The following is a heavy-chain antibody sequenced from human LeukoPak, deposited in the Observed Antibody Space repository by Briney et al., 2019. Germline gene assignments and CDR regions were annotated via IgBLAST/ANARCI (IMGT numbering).Heavy chain of an antibody. Sequence: SETLSLTCTVSGGSISSYYWSWIRQPPGKGLEWIGYIYYSGSTNYNPSLKSRVTISVDTSKNQFSLKLSSVTAADTAVYYCARALHYGDYMNYYYGMDVWGQGTTVTVSS. J-gene: IGHJ6*02. D-gene: IGHD4-17*01. CDR1: GGSISSYY. CDR2: IYYSGST. CDR3: ARALHYGDYMNYYYGMDV. V-gene: IGHV4-59*01.